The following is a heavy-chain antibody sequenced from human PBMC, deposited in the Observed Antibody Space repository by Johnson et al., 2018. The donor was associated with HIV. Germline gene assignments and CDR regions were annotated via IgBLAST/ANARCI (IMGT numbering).Heavy chain of an antibody. Sequence: QVQLVESGGGVVQPGRSLRLSCAASGFTFSSYAMHWVRQAPGKGLEWVAVISYDGSNKYYADSVKGRFTISRDNAKNSLYLQMNSLRAEDTALYYCAREIRITMIKGHGGVAFDIWGQGTMVTVSS. CDR3: AREIRITMIKGHGGVAFDI. CDR1: GFTFSSYA. J-gene: IGHJ3*02. D-gene: IGHD3-22*01. V-gene: IGHV3-30*04. CDR2: ISYDGSNK.